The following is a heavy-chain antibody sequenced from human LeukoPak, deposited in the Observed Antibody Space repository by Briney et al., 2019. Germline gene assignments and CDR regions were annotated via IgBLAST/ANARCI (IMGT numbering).Heavy chain of an antibody. V-gene: IGHV4-31*03. Sequence: SQTLSLTCTVSGGSISSGGYYWSWIRQHPGKGLEWIGYIYYSGSTYYNPSLKSRVTISVDTSKNQFSLKLSSVTAADTAVYYCARSSLPAARGDWFDPWGQGTLVTVPS. D-gene: IGHD2-2*01. CDR2: IYYSGST. J-gene: IGHJ5*02. CDR1: GGSISSGGYY. CDR3: ARSSLPAARGDWFDP.